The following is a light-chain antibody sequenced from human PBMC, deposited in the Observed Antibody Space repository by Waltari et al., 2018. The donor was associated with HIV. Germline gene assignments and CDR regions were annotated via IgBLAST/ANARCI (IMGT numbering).Light chain of an antibody. CDR1: SSDIGAYEY. CDR2: DVF. J-gene: IGLJ2*01. V-gene: IGLV2-14*03. CDR3: SSYTTTNTII. Sequence: QSALTQPASVSGSPGQSITISCTGTSSDIGAYEYVSWYRQQPDKAPQLLIYDVFYRPSGVSHRFAGSKSGNTASLTISGLQAEDEAVYSCSSYTTTNTIIFGGGTKLTVL.